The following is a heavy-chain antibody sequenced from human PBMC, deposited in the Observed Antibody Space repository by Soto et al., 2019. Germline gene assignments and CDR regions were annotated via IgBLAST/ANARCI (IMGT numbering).Heavy chain of an antibody. CDR1: GYCFTGYY. CDR3: ARSDYRTGCYPFPYFDY. Sequence: HEHLVQSGAEVKRPGASLMVSCKASGYCFTGYYIPWVRQAPGQGLEWMGWINPDSGATNYAQNFQGRGTLTSDTSSSTASMNLTSLTSDDTAVYYGARSDYRTGCYPFPYFDYWGHGTRVILSS. V-gene: IGHV1-2*02. D-gene: IGHD3-9*01. J-gene: IGHJ4*01. CDR2: INPDSGAT.